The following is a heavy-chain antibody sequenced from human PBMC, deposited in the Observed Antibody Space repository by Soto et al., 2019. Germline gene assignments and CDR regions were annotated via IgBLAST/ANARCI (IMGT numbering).Heavy chain of an antibody. D-gene: IGHD3-22*01. CDR3: AHTRLSITTFDY. CDR1: GGSISSYY. V-gene: IGHV4-59*01. CDR2: IYYSGST. J-gene: IGHJ4*02. Sequence: PSETLSLTCTVSGGSISSYYWSWIRQPPGKGLEWIGYIYYSGSTNYSPSLKSRLTITKDTSKNQVVLTMTNMVPVDTATYSCAHTRLSITTFDYWGQGTLVTVSS.